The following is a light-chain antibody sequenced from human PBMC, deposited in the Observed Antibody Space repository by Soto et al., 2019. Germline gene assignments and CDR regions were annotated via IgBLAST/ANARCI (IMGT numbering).Light chain of an antibody. CDR2: EVR. CDR3: SSYTSSSTLA. J-gene: IGLJ1*01. V-gene: IGLV2-14*01. CDR1: SSDVGTYDF. Sequence: QSALTQPASVSGSPGQSITISCTGTSSDVGTYDFVSWYQHLPGKAPKLILYEVRNRPLGVSIRFSGSKSANTASLIISGLQAEDEGDYFCSSYTSSSTLAFGTGTKLTV.